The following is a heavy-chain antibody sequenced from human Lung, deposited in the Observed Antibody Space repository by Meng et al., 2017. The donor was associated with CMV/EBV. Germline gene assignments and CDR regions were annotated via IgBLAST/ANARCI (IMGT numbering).Heavy chain of an antibody. D-gene: IGHD1-26*01. V-gene: IGHV3-73*01. Sequence: GEXXTISCAASGFTFSAFDMHWVRQASGKGLEWVGRVRGKSNSYATAYGASVEGRFTISRDDSKNTAYLQMNSLKTEDTAVYYCSSTISGSYDYWGKGTXVTVSS. CDR1: GFTFSAFD. CDR3: SSTISGSYDY. CDR2: VRGKSNSYAT. J-gene: IGHJ4*02.